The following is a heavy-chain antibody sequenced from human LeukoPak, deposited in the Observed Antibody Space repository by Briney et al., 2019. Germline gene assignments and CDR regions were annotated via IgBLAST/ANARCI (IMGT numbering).Heavy chain of an antibody. CDR2: IYTSGST. J-gene: IGHJ4*02. CDR1: GGFISSGSYY. CDR3: ARLYGSGSSLYFDY. Sequence: SETLSLTCTVSGGFISSGSYYWSWIRQPAGKGLEWIGRIYTSGSTNYNPSLKSRVTISVDTSKNQFSLKLSSVTAADTAVYYCARLYGSGSSLYFDYWGQGTLVTVSS. D-gene: IGHD3-10*01. V-gene: IGHV4-61*02.